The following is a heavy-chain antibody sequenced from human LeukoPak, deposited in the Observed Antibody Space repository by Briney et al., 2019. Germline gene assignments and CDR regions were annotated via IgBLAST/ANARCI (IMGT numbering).Heavy chain of an antibody. CDR2: IYSGGST. D-gene: IGHD2-21*02. CDR1: GFVVGSNY. CDR3: ARPTDGDSTRYGMDV. J-gene: IGHJ6*02. V-gene: IGHV3-53*01. Sequence: SGGSLRLSCAASGFVVGSNYMSWVRQAPGKGLEWVSVIYSGGSTYYADSVKGRFSTSRDSSTSTLFLQMDSLRVEDTAMYYCARPTDGDSTRYGMDVWGQGTTVIVSS.